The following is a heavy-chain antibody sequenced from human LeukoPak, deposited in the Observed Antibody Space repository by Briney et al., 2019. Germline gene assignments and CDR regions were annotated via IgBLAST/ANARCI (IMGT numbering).Heavy chain of an antibody. J-gene: IGHJ5*02. CDR1: GFTFSSYA. CDR3: AKLMVRGVISDNWFDP. V-gene: IGHV3-23*01. CDR2: ISGSGGST. D-gene: IGHD3-10*01. Sequence: AGGSLRLSCAASGFTFSSYAMSWVRQAPGKGLEWVSAISGSGGSTYYADSVKGRFTISRDNSKNTLYLQMNSLRAEDTAVYYCAKLMVRGVISDNWFDPWGQGNLVTVSS.